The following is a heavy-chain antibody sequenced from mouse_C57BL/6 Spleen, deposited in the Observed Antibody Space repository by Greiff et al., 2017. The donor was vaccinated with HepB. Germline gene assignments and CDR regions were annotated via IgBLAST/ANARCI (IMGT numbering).Heavy chain of an antibody. CDR1: GFTFSSYT. V-gene: IGHV5-9*01. D-gene: IGHD2-5*01. J-gene: IGHJ3*01. CDR3: ASAYYSNYGSCAY. CDR2: ISGGGGNT. Sequence: EVKLVESGGGLVKPGGSLELSCAASGFTFSSYTMSWVRQTPEKRLEWVATISGGGGNTYYPDSVKGRFTISRDNAKNTLYLQMSSLRSEDTALYYCASAYYSNYGSCAYWGKGTLVTVSA.